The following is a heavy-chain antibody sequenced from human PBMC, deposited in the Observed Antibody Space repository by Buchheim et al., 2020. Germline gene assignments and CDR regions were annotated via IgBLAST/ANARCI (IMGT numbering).Heavy chain of an antibody. CDR1: GGSISSGGYY. V-gene: IGHV4-31*03. J-gene: IGHJ4*02. CDR2: IYYSGST. Sequence: QVQLQESGPGLVKPSQTLSLTCTVSGGSISSGGYYWSWIRQHPGKGLEWTGYIYYSGSTYYNPSLKSRVTISVDTSKNQFSLKLSSVTAADTAVYYGARGRGNRYYYDSSGTAYFDYWGQGTL. CDR3: ARGRGNRYYYDSSGTAYFDY. D-gene: IGHD3-22*01.